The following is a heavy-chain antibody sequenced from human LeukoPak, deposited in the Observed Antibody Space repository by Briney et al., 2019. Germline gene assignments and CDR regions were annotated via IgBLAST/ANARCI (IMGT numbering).Heavy chain of an antibody. CDR2: INSDGSST. CDR3: ARGGTRRPSPFDY. V-gene: IGHV3-74*01. Sequence: GGSLRLSCAASGFTFSNYWMHWVRQAPGKGLVWVSRINSDGSSTTYADSVKGRFTISRDNTKNSVYLQMNSLRGDDTAIYYCARGGTRRPSPFDYWGQGTPVTVSS. D-gene: IGHD1-14*01. CDR1: GFTFSNYW. J-gene: IGHJ4*02.